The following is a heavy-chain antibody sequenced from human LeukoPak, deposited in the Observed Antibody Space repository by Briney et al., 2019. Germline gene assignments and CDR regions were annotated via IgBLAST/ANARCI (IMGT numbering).Heavy chain of an antibody. D-gene: IGHD3-3*01. CDR1: GYTFTSYG. CDR3: ARPTREYDFWSGLSTPGYMDV. J-gene: IGHJ6*03. V-gene: IGHV1-18*01. CDR2: ISAYNGNT. Sequence: GASVKVSCKASGYTFTSYGISWVRQAPGQGLEWMGWISAYNGNTNYAQKLQGRVTMTTDTSTSTAYMELRSLRSDDTAVYYCARPTREYDFWSGLSTPGYMDVWGKGTTVTVSS.